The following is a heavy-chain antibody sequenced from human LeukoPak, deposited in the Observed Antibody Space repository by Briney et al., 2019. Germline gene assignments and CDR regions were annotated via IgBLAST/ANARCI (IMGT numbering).Heavy chain of an antibody. V-gene: IGHV4-59*08. CDR1: GRTISCYY. CDR2: IYYSGST. D-gene: IGHD4-17*01. CDR3: ARFSDYGWFDP. J-gene: IGHJ5*02. Sequence: SDTLSLTCTVGGRTISCYYWSWIRQPSAKRLVWIRYIYYSGSTNYNPSLKSRVTISIDTSKNQFSLKLSSVTAADTAVYYCARFSDYGWFDPWGQGTLVTVSS.